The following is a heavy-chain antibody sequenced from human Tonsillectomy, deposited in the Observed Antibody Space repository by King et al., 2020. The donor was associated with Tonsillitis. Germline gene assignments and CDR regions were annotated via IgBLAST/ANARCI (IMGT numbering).Heavy chain of an antibody. V-gene: IGHV3-30*01. CDR2: ISPDGNNK. J-gene: IGHJ4*02. Sequence: VQLVESGGGVVQPGRSLRLSCAASGFTFSGHAMHWVRQAPGKGLEWVAVISPDGNNKFYGDSGNGRFTISRDTSKNTVYLQMNGLRLEDTAVYYCARDSIAPECYKTSCYDYWGQGTLVTVSS. CDR3: ARDSIAPECYKTSCYDY. D-gene: IGHD2-2*01. CDR1: GFTFSGHA.